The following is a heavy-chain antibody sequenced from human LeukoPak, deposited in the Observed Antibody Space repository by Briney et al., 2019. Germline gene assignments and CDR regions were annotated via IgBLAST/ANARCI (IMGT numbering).Heavy chain of an antibody. CDR1: GGSFSGYY. Sequence: PSETLSLTCAVCGGSFSGYYWSWIRQPPGKGLEWIGEVNHSGNTNYNPSLKSRVTISVDTSKNQFSLKLSSVTAADTAAYYCAREGTVSFFDYWGQGTLVTVSS. CDR2: VNHSGNT. J-gene: IGHJ4*02. CDR3: AREGTVSFFDY. V-gene: IGHV4-34*01. D-gene: IGHD1-7*01.